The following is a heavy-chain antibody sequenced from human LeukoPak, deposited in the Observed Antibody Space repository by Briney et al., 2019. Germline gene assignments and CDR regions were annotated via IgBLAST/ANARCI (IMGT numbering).Heavy chain of an antibody. D-gene: IGHD3-10*01. CDR2: IWYDGSNK. J-gene: IGHJ6*04. Sequence: GGSLRLSCAVSGFTFSSYGMHWVRQAPGKGLEWVAVIWYDGSNKYYADSVKGRFTISRDNSKNTLYLQMNSLRAEDTAVYYCARDNSRFGDGMDVWGKGTTVTVSS. V-gene: IGHV3-33*01. CDR3: ARDNSRFGDGMDV. CDR1: GFTFSSYG.